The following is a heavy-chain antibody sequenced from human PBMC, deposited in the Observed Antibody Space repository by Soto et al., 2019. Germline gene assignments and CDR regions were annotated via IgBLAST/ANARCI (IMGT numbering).Heavy chain of an antibody. D-gene: IGHD1-26*01. V-gene: IGHV3-30-3*01. CDR1: GFTFSSYA. CDR2: ISYDGSNK. Sequence: QVQLVESGGGVVQPGRSLRLSCAASGFTFSSYAMHWVRQAPGKGLEWVAVISYDGSNKYYADSVKGRFTISRDNSKNTLYLQMNSLRAEDTAVYYCASDEWELRTFDYWGQGTLVTVSS. J-gene: IGHJ4*02. CDR3: ASDEWELRTFDY.